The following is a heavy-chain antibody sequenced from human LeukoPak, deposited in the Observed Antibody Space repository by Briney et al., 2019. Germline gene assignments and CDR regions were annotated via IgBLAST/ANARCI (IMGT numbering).Heavy chain of an antibody. J-gene: IGHJ4*02. CDR1: GFTFSSYG. V-gene: IGHV3-30*18. Sequence: GGSLRLTCAASGFTFSSYGMHWVRQVPGKGLEWVAVISYDGSNKYYADSVKGRFTISRDNSKNTLYLQMNSLRAEDTAVYYCAKIDVGATMTGFDYWGQGTLVTVSS. D-gene: IGHD1-26*01. CDR2: ISYDGSNK. CDR3: AKIDVGATMTGFDY.